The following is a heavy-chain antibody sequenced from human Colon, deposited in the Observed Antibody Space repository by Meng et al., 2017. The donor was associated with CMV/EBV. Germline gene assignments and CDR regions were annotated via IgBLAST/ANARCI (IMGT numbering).Heavy chain of an antibody. CDR1: GDSMTGGDYY. CDR2: IYSGGET. J-gene: IGHJ5*02. V-gene: IGHV3-53*01. CDR3: ASNRFCGSSCSDSWFDP. D-gene: IGHD2-15*01. Sequence: ETLSLTCTVSGDSMTGGDYYWNWIRQAPGKGLEWLSLIYSGGETHYADSVKGRFTISRDDSKNTLYLQMDSLRADDDTAVYYCASNRFCGSSCSDSWFDPWGQGTLVTVSS.